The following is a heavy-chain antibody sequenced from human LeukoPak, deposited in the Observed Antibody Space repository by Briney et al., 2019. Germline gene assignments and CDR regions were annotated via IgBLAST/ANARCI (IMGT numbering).Heavy chain of an antibody. CDR2: IRGNGAGT. CDR3: AGDLGGSGSAWAANLFDP. V-gene: IGHV3-43*02. CDR1: GFTFAAYP. J-gene: IGHJ5*02. D-gene: IGHD3-10*01. Sequence: GGSLRLSCVASGFTFAAYPMHWVRQVPGKGLEWVSLIRGNGAGTFYTDSVKGRFTISRDNSKNTLYLQMTSLTTDDTALYYCAGDLGGSGSAWAANLFDPWGRGTLVTVSS.